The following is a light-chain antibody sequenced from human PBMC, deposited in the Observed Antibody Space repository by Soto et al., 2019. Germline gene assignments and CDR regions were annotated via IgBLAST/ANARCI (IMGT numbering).Light chain of an antibody. J-gene: IGKJ2*01. CDR1: PSISSW. V-gene: IGKV1-5*03. Sequence: DIPMTQSPSTLSASVGDRVTITCRASPSISSWLAWYQQQPGQAPKLLIYKASILKSGVPSRFGGSGSGTEFTLTISSLQPDDFATYYCQQYNSYPYTFGQGTKLEIK. CDR3: QQYNSYPYT. CDR2: KAS.